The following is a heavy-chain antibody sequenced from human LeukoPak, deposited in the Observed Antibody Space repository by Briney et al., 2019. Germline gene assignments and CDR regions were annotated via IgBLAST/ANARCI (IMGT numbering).Heavy chain of an antibody. Sequence: PSETLSLTYTVSGYSISSGYYWGWIRQPPGQGLEWIGSIYHSGSTYYNPSLKSRVTISVDTSKNQFSLKLSSVTAADTAVYYCARGLGGAPTTVLSWGQGTLVTVSS. J-gene: IGHJ5*02. CDR2: IYHSGST. V-gene: IGHV4-38-2*02. CDR1: GYSISSGYY. CDR3: ARGLGGAPTTVLS. D-gene: IGHD4-17*01.